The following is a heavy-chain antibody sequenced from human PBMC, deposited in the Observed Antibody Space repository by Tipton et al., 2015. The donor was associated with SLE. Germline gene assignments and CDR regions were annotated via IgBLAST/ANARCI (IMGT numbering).Heavy chain of an antibody. D-gene: IGHD6-13*01. CDR3: ARIAAAFFYYMDV. CDR1: GGSISSSSYY. CDR2: IYYSGST. J-gene: IGHJ6*03. V-gene: IGHV4-39*07. Sequence: TLSLTCTVSGGSISSSSYYWGWIRQPPGKGLEWIGSIYYSGSTYYNPSLKSRVTISVDTSKNQFSLKLSSVTAADTAVYYCARIAAAFFYYMDVWGKGTTVTASS.